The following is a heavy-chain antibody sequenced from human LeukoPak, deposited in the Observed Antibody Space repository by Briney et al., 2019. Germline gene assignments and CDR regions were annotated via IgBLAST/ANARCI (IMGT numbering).Heavy chain of an antibody. CDR3: AKDQSGGWIDY. J-gene: IGHJ4*02. V-gene: IGHV3-30*18. CDR1: GGSISSSS. Sequence: LSLTCTVSGGSISSSSYYWGWIRQPPGKGLEWVAVISYDGSNKYYADSVKGRFTISRDNSKNTLYLQMNSLRAEDTAVYCCAKDQSGGWIDYWGQGTLVTVSS. CDR2: ISYDGSNK. D-gene: IGHD6-19*01.